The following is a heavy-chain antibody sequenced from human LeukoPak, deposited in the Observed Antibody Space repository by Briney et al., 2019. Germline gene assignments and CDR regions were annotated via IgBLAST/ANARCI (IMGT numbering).Heavy chain of an antibody. CDR1: GFTFSSYS. CDR2: ISSSGSTI. J-gene: IGHJ5*02. CDR3: ARAYSSGWARGRFDP. V-gene: IGHV3-48*04. D-gene: IGHD6-19*01. Sequence: GGSLRLSCAASGFTFSSYSMNWVRQAPGKGLEWVSYISSSGSTIYYADSVKGRFTISRDNAKNSLYLQMNSLRAEDTAVYYCARAYSSGWARGRFDPWGQGTLVTVSS.